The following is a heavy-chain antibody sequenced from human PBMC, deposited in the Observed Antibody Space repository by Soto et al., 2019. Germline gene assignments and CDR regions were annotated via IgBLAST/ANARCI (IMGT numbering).Heavy chain of an antibody. J-gene: IGHJ6*02. CDR2: IYPGDSDT. Sequence: PGESLKISCKGSGYSFTSYWIGWVLQIPWKGLEWMGIIYPGDSDTRYSPSFQGQVTISADKSISTAYLQWSSLKASDTAMYYCARLAGTGNYYSSGMEVWGQGTTVNVSS. D-gene: IGHD6-19*01. CDR1: GYSFTSYW. V-gene: IGHV5-51*01. CDR3: ARLAGTGNYYSSGMEV.